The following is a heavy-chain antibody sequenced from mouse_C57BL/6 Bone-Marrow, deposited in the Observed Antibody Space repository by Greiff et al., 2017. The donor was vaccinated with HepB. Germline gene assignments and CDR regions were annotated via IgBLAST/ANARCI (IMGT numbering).Heavy chain of an antibody. J-gene: IGHJ1*03. Sequence: VQLQQSGPELVKPGASVKISCKASGYTFTDYYMNWVKQSHGKSLEWIGDINPNNGGTSYNQKFKGKATLTVDKSSSTAYMELRSLTSEDSAVYYCVHYYGSSHWYFDVWGTGTTVTVSS. CDR3: VHYYGSSHWYFDV. CDR2: INPNNGGT. V-gene: IGHV1-26*01. D-gene: IGHD1-1*01. CDR1: GYTFTDYY.